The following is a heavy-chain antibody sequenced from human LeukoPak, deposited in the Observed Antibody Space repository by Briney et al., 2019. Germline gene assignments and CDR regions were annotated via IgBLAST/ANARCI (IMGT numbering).Heavy chain of an antibody. CDR2: ISGSGDST. J-gene: IGHJ4*02. V-gene: IGHV3-23*01. CDR1: GFTFSSYA. Sequence: GGSLRLSCAASGFTFSSYAMIWVRQAPGKGLEWVSGISGSGDSTYYADSVKGRFTISRDNSKNTLYLQMKSLRAEDTAVYYCAKDYSIGITFFDYWGQGTLVTVSS. CDR3: AKDYSIGITFFDY. D-gene: IGHD3-16*01.